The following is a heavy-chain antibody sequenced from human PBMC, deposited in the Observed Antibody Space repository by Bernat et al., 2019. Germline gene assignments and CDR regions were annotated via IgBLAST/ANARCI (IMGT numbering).Heavy chain of an antibody. CDR2: ISGSGGGP. CDR1: GFTFSSYA. CDR3: AKGQAMIVAYYFDY. V-gene: IGHV3-23*01. D-gene: IGHD3-22*01. Sequence: EVQLLESGGGLVQPGGSLRLSCAASGFTFSSYAMCWVRQAPGKGLEWVSAISGSGGGPYYADSVKGRFTISRDNSKNTLYLQMNSLRAEDTAVYYCAKGQAMIVAYYFDYWGQGTLVTVSS. J-gene: IGHJ4*02.